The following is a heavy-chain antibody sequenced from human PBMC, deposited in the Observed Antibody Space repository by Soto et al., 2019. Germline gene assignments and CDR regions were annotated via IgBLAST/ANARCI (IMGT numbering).Heavy chain of an antibody. V-gene: IGHV4-31*03. Sequence: QVQLQESGPGLVKPSQTLSLTCTVSGGSISSGGYYWSWFRQHPGKGLEWFGYMYYSGSTYYNPSLNSRVTIAVDTSKTQFSLKLSSVTAADTAVYYCARGLTMVSGAGYYYYDIDVWGQGTTVTVSS. CDR2: MYYSGST. J-gene: IGHJ6*02. CDR1: GGSISSGGYY. CDR3: ARGLTMVSGAGYYYYDIDV. D-gene: IGHD3-10*01.